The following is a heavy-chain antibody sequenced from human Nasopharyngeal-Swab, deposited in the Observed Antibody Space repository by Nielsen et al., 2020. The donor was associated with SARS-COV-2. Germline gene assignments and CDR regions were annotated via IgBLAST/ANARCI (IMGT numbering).Heavy chain of an antibody. V-gene: IGHV4-61*08. D-gene: IGHD3-10*01. CDR3: ARGYGSGSYSYMDV. CDR1: GDSISSGGYY. CDR2: IYYSGST. Sequence: SETLSLTCTVSGDSISSGGYYWSWIRQPPGKGLEWIGYIYYSGSTNYNPSLKSRVTISVDTSKNQFSLKLSSVTAADTAVYYCARGYGSGSYSYMDVWGKGTTVTVSS. J-gene: IGHJ6*03.